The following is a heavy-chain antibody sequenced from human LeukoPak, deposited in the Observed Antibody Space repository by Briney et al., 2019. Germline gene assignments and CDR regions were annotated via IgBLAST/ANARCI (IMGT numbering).Heavy chain of an antibody. CDR3: AKVEPAAIIGHFDY. CDR2: ITSSGTYI. D-gene: IGHD2-2*02. V-gene: IGHV3-21*04. CDR1: GFTFSDYS. J-gene: IGHJ4*02. Sequence: PGGSLRLSCAASGFTFSDYSMNWVRQAPGKGLEWVSSITSSGTYIYYADSVKGRFTISRDNAKNSLYLQMNSLRAEDTAVYYCAKVEPAAIIGHFDYWGQGTLVTVSS.